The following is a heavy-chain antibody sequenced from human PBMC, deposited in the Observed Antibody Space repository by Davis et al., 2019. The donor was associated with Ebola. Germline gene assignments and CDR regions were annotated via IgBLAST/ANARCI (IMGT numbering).Heavy chain of an antibody. J-gene: IGHJ6*02. Sequence: SDTLSLTCTVHGAFSDYSWSWIRQPSGQGLEWIGEIHPVRGSNYNPSLKRRVTISVDTSKNQFSLKLSSVTAADTAVYYCARWGGIAVADDYYYYGMDVWGQGTTVTVSS. D-gene: IGHD6-19*01. V-gene: IGHV4-34*01. CDR1: GAFSDYS. CDR2: IHPVRGS. CDR3: ARWGGIAVADDYYYYGMDV.